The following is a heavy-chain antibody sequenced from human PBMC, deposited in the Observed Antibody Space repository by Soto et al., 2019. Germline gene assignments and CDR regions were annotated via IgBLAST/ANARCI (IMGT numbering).Heavy chain of an antibody. J-gene: IGHJ3*02. D-gene: IGHD3-22*01. CDR2: IKQDGSEK. Sequence: PGGSLRLSCAASGFTFSSYWMIWVRQAPGKGLEWVANIKQDGSEKYYVDSVKGRFTISRDNAKNSLYLQMNSLRAEDTAVYYCARTMIVVVITSNDGFDIWGQGTMVTVSS. CDR1: GFTFSSYW. CDR3: ARTMIVVVITSNDGFDI. V-gene: IGHV3-7*03.